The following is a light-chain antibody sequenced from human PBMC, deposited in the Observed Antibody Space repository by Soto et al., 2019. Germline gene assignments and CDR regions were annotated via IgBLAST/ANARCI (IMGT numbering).Light chain of an antibody. CDR1: NSDVGTFYF. V-gene: IGLV2-11*01. J-gene: IGLJ1*01. CDR3: CPYAGSYTYV. Sequence: QSVLTQPRSVSGSPGQSVTISCTGTNSDVGTFYFVSWYQQYPDKGPKLIIYDVTERPSGVPDRFSGSKSGNTASLTISVLQAEDEADYYGCPYAGSYTYVFGSGTKVTVL. CDR2: DVT.